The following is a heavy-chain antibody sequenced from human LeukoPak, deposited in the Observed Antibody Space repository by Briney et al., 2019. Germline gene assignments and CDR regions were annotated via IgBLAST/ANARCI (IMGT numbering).Heavy chain of an antibody. D-gene: IGHD3-22*01. CDR3: AKDIYYDSSGSSNHHFDY. CDR1: GFTFDDYA. V-gene: IGHV3-9*01. CDR2: ISWNSGSI. Sequence: SLRLSCAASGFTFDDYAMHWVRQAPGKGLEWVSGISWNSGSIGYADSVKGRFTISRDNAKNSLYLQMNSLRAEDTALYYCAKDIYYDSSGSSNHHFDYWGQGTLVTVSS. J-gene: IGHJ4*02.